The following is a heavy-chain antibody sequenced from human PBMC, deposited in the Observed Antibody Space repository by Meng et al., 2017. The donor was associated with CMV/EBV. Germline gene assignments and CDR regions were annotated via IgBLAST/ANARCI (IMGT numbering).Heavy chain of an antibody. Sequence: QVQLLESGGGVLPPGGSLSLSCAASRVTFSSYGRHWVRQAPGKGLEWVSFIRYDGSNKYYADSVKGRFTISRDNSKNTLYLQMNSLRAEDTAVYYCAKIAYDSSGYYYFDYWGQGTLVTVSS. CDR1: RVTFSSYG. V-gene: IGHV3-30*02. CDR2: IRYDGSNK. D-gene: IGHD3-22*01. CDR3: AKIAYDSSGYYYFDY. J-gene: IGHJ4*02.